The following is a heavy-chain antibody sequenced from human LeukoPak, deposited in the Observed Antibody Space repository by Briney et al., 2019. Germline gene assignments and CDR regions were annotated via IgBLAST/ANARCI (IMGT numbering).Heavy chain of an antibody. CDR3: ARSGDYSNYVVFDY. CDR2: FDPEDGET. V-gene: IGHV1-24*01. J-gene: IGHJ4*02. D-gene: IGHD4-11*01. Sequence: ASVKVSCKVSGYTLTELSMHWVRQAPGKGLEWMGGFDPEDGETIYAQKFQGRVTMTEDTSTDTAYMELNSLRSDDTAVYYCARSGDYSNYVVFDYWGQGTLVTVSS. CDR1: GYTLTELS.